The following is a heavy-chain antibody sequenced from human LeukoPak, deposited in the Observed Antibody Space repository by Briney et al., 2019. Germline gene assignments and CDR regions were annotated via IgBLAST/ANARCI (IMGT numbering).Heavy chain of an antibody. J-gene: IGHJ5*02. Sequence: SGTLSLTCVVSGGSISSSNWWSWVRPPPGKGLEWIGEIYHSGSTNYNPSLKSRVTISVDKSKNQFSLKLSSVTAADTAVYYCARDLHGVRGVKNWFDPWGQGTLVTVSS. D-gene: IGHD3-10*01. V-gene: IGHV4-4*02. CDR3: ARDLHGVRGVKNWFDP. CDR1: GGSISSSNW. CDR2: IYHSGST.